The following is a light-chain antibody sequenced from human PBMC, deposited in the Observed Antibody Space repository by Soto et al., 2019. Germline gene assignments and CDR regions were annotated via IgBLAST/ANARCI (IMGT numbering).Light chain of an antibody. CDR2: DAS. CDR3: QQRGDWYT. Sequence: EIVLTQSPATLSLSPGERATLSCRASQNVGSSLAWYQQKPGQAPRLLIYDASSRATGIPARFSGSGSGTDFTLTISSLEPEDFALYYCQQRGDWYTFGQGTKLEIK. CDR1: QNVGSS. J-gene: IGKJ2*01. V-gene: IGKV3-11*01.